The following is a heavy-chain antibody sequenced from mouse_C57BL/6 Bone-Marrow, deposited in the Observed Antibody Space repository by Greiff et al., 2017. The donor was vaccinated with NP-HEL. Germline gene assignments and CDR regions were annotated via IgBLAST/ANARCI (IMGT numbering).Heavy chain of an antibody. V-gene: IGHV4-1*01. J-gene: IGHJ4*01. D-gene: IGHD1-1*01. Sequence: EVQLQESGGGLVQPGGSLKLSCAASGIDFSRYWMSWVRRAPGKGLEWIGEINPDSSTINYAPSLKDKFIISRDNAKNTLYLQMSKVRSEDTALYYCARPGPYYYGSSYYAMDYWGQGTSVTVSS. CDR2: INPDSSTI. CDR1: GIDFSRYW. CDR3: ARPGPYYYGSSYYAMDY.